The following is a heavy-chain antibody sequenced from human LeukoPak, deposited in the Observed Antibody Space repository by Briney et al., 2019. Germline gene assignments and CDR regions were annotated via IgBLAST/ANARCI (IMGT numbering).Heavy chain of an antibody. CDR3: ARGRVAATSVTSY. Sequence: SETLSLTCAVYSGSLSGYYWSWIRQPPGKGLEWIGEINHSGSTNYNPSLKSRVTISVDTSMNYLFLRLSSVTAADTAVYHCARGRVAATSVTSYWGQGTLVTVSS. J-gene: IGHJ4*02. V-gene: IGHV4-34*01. D-gene: IGHD2-15*01. CDR1: SGSLSGYY. CDR2: INHSGST.